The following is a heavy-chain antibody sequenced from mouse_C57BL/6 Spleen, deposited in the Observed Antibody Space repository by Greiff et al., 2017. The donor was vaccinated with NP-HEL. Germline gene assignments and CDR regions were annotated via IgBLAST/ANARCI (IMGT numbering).Heavy chain of an antibody. Sequence: VQLKESGPELVKPGASVKISCKASGYSFTGYYMNWVKQSPEKSLEWIGEINPSTGGTTYNQKFKAKATLTVDKSSSTAYMQLKSLTSEDSAVSYCIYGNSSWFAYWGQGTLVTVSA. J-gene: IGHJ3*01. CDR3: IYGNSSWFAY. CDR2: INPSTGGT. CDR1: GYSFTGYY. V-gene: IGHV1-42*01. D-gene: IGHD2-1*01.